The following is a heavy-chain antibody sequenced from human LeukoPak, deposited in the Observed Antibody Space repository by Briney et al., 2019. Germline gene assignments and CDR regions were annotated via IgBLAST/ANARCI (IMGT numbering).Heavy chain of an antibody. CDR1: GGSISSGGYY. J-gene: IGHJ5*02. D-gene: IGHD5-24*01. V-gene: IGHV4-31*03. CDR2: IYYSGST. CDR3: ARDYNYVHIDP. Sequence: SETLSLTCTVSGGSISSGGYYWSWIRQHPGKGLEWVGYIYYSGSTYYNPSLKSRVTISVDTSKNQFSLKLSSVTAADTAVYYCARDYNYVHIDPWGQGTLVTVSS.